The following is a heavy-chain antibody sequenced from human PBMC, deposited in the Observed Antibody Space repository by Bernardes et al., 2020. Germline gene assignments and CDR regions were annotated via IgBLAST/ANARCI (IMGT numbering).Heavy chain of an antibody. V-gene: IGHV4-34*01. D-gene: IGHD2-15*01. Sequence: SETLALTCAVYGGSFRGSYWSWIRQPPGQGLEWIGEINHSGSTNYNPSLKSRVTISVDTSKNQFSLKLSSVTAADTAVYYCARVKYCSGGSCYVFFDYWGQGTLVTVSS. J-gene: IGHJ4*02. CDR1: GGSFRGSY. CDR2: INHSGST. CDR3: ARVKYCSGGSCYVFFDY.